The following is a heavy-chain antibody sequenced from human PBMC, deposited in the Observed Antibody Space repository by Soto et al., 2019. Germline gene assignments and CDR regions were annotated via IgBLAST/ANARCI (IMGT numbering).Heavy chain of an antibody. D-gene: IGHD1-26*01. CDR3: ARGGKWEPLLRL. V-gene: IGHV3-33*01. CDR2: IWYDGSVR. Sequence: QVQLVESGGGVVRPGTSLRLSCEGSGFSFSDYGMNWVRQAPGKGLEWVAVIWYDGSVRRYADSVKGRFTISRDISKNTLYLQMNSLRVEDTAVYFCARGGKWEPLLRLWGQGTLVTVSS. CDR1: GFSFSDYG. J-gene: IGHJ4*02.